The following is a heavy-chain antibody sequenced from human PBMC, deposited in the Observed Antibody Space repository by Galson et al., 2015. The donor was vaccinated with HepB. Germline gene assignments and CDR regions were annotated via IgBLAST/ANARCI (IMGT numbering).Heavy chain of an antibody. CDR3: VRRLLASLGLDV. V-gene: IGHV1-2*02. CDR1: GYTFTGYY. CDR2: INPNSGGT. J-gene: IGHJ6*02. Sequence: SVKVSCKASGYTFTGYYMHWVRQAPGQGLEWMGGINPNSGGTSYAQKFQGRVTMTRDTSNSTAYMELSGLRYDDEAVYYCVRRLLASLGLDVWGLGTTVIVSS. D-gene: IGHD2-21*02.